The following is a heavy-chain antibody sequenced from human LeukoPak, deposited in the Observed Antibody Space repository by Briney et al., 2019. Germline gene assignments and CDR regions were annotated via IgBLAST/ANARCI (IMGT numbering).Heavy chain of an antibody. D-gene: IGHD2-21*02. CDR1: GFTFSTYS. CDR3: AKDVTYYYYMDV. J-gene: IGHJ6*03. CDR2: ISPDSNYK. V-gene: IGHV3-21*01. Sequence: GGSLRLSCAASGFTFSTYSMNWLRLAPGKGLEWVSSISPDSNYKYYVDSVKGRFTISRDNSKNTLYLQMNSLRAEDTAVYYCAKDVTYYYYMDVWGKGTTVTVSS.